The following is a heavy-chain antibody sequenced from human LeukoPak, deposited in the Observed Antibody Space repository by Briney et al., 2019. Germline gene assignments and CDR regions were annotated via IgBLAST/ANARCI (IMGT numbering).Heavy chain of an antibody. J-gene: IGHJ3*02. D-gene: IGHD3-3*01. V-gene: IGHV4-4*09. Sequence: SETLSLTCTLSGGPLSSYYWSWIRQPPGQGLEGIGYIYTSGSTNYNPSLKSRVTISVDTSKNQFSLKLSAVTAADTAVYYCARRITIFGVVGDAFDIWGQRTMVTVSS. CDR3: ARRITIFGVVGDAFDI. CDR1: GGPLSSYY. CDR2: IYTSGST.